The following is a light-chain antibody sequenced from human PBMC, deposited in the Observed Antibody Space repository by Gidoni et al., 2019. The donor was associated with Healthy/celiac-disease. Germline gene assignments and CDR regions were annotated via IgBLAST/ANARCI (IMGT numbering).Light chain of an antibody. J-gene: IGKJ5*01. V-gene: IGKV3-11*01. CDR3: QQRSNWLIT. Sequence: DIVLTQSPATLSLSPGERATLSCRASQSVSSYLAGYQQKPGQAPRLLIYDASNRATGIPARFSGSGSGTDFTLTISSLEPEDFAVYYCQQRSNWLITFGQGTRLEIK. CDR2: DAS. CDR1: QSVSSY.